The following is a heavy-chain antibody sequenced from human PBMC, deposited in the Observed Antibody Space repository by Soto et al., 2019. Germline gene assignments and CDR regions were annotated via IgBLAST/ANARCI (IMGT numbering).Heavy chain of an antibody. D-gene: IGHD3-16*01. CDR1: GGSISSYY. J-gene: IGHJ4*02. Sequence: QVQLQESGPGLVKPSETLSLTCTVSGGSISSYYWSWIRQPPGKGLEWIGYIYYSGSTNYNPSLKSRVTISVDTSKNQFSLKLSSVTAADTAVYYCARRSMILGGYYFDHWGQGTLVTVSS. V-gene: IGHV4-59*08. CDR3: ARRSMILGGYYFDH. CDR2: IYYSGST.